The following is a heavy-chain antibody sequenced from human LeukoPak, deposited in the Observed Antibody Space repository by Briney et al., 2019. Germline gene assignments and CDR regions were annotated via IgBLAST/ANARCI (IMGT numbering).Heavy chain of an antibody. CDR2: ISGSGGST. CDR1: GFTFSSYA. J-gene: IGHJ4*02. V-gene: IGHV3-23*01. D-gene: IGHD3-3*01. Sequence: GWSLRLSCAASGFTFSSYAMSWVRQAPGKGLEWVSAISGSGGSTYHADSVKGRFTISRDNSKNTLYLQMNSLRAEDTAVYYCAKCRGEEWLSHFDYWGQGTLVTVSS. CDR3: AKCRGEEWLSHFDY.